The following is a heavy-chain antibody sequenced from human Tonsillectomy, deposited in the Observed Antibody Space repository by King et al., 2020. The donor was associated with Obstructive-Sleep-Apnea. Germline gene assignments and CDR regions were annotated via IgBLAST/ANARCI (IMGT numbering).Heavy chain of an antibody. V-gene: IGHV3-7*01. Sequence: VQLLESGGGLVQPGGSLRLSCAASGFTFSSYWMSWVRQAPGKGLEWVANIKEDGSEKYYVDSVKGRFTISRDNAKNSLYLKMNSLRADDTAVYYCARAVASNWFDPWGQGTLVTVSS. CDR1: GFTFSSYW. CDR2: IKEDGSEK. J-gene: IGHJ5*02. CDR3: ARAVASNWFDP.